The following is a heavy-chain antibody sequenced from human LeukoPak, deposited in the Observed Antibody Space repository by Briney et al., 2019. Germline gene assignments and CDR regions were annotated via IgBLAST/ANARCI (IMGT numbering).Heavy chain of an antibody. V-gene: IGHV3-30-3*01. D-gene: IGHD2-2*01. CDR3: ARDNRYAFDY. Sequence: GGSLRLSCAASGFTFSSYAMHWVRQAPGKGLEWVAVISYDGSNKYYAVSVKGRFTISRDNSKNTLYLQMNSPRAEDTAVYYCARDNRYAFDYWGQGTLVTVSS. CDR1: GFTFSSYA. J-gene: IGHJ4*02. CDR2: ISYDGSNK.